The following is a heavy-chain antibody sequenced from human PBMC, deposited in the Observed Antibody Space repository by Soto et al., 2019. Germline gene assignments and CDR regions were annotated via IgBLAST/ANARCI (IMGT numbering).Heavy chain of an antibody. CDR1: GFTFSSYA. Sequence: GGSLRLSCAASGFTFSSYAMHWVRQAPGKGLEWVAVISYDGSNKYYADSVKGRFTISRDNSKNTLYLQMNSLRAEDTAVYYCARGLRYFDWLTPGYSWGQGTMVTVSS. CDR2: ISYDGSNK. V-gene: IGHV3-30-3*01. CDR3: ARGLRYFDWLTPGYS. J-gene: IGHJ3*01. D-gene: IGHD3-9*01.